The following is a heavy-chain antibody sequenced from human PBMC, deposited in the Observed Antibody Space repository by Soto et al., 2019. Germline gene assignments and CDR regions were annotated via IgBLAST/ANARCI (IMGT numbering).Heavy chain of an antibody. D-gene: IGHD4-17*01. J-gene: IGHJ6*02. V-gene: IGHV3-53*01. CDR2: IYSGGST. CDR3: AREPNGPGYYYYGMDV. Sequence: GGSLRLSCAASGFTVSSNYMSWVRQAPGKGLEWVSVIYSGGSTYYADSVKGRFTISRDNSKNTLYLQMNSLRAEDTAVYYCAREPNGPGYYYYGMDVWGQGTTVTVSS. CDR1: GFTVSSNY.